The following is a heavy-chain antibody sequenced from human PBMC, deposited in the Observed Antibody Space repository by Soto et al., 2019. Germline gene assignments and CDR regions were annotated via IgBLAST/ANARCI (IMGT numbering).Heavy chain of an antibody. Sequence: SETLSLTCTVSGGSISGYYWSWIRKPPGKGLEWIGYIHYSATTNYNPSLKSRVTISLDTSKNQFSLKLSSVTVADTAVYYCARVVYSETDFWGQGTLVTVSS. D-gene: IGHD4-4*01. CDR2: IHYSATT. J-gene: IGHJ4*02. CDR1: GGSISGYY. CDR3: ARVVYSETDF. V-gene: IGHV4-59*08.